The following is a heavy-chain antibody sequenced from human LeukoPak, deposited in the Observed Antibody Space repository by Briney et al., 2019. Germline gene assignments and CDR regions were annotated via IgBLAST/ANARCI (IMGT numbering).Heavy chain of an antibody. V-gene: IGHV4-39*01. J-gene: IGHJ3*02. Sequence: SETLSLTCTVSGGSISSSSYYWGWIRQPPGKGLEWIGSIYYSGSTYYNPSLKSRVTISVDTSKNQFSLKLSSVTAADTAVYYCARHGGRGAFDIWGQGTMVTASS. D-gene: IGHD3-10*01. CDR3: ARHGGRGAFDI. CDR1: GGSISSSSYY. CDR2: IYYSGST.